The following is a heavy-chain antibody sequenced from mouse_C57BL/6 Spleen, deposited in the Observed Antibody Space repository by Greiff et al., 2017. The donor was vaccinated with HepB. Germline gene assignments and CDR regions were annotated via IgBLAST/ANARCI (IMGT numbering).Heavy chain of an antibody. CDR3: ASPLKLGRDWYFDV. CDR2: INPNYGTT. D-gene: IGHD4-1*01. Sequence: VQLQQSGPELVKPGASVKISCKASGYSFTDYNMNWVKQSNGKSLEWIGVINPNYGTTSYNQQFKGKATLTVVQSSSTAYMQINSLTSEDSAVYYCASPLKLGRDWYFDVWGTGTTVTVSS. CDR1: GYSFTDYN. J-gene: IGHJ1*03. V-gene: IGHV1-39*01.